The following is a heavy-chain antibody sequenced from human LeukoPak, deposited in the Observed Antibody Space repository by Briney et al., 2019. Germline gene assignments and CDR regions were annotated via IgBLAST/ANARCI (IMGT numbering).Heavy chain of an antibody. D-gene: IGHD6-13*01. V-gene: IGHV1-8*01. CDR2: MNPNSGNT. J-gene: IGHJ5*02. CDR3: ARGHSSSWYGNWFEP. CDR1: GYTFTSYD. Sequence: ASVKVSCKASGYTFTSYDINWVRQATGQGLEWMGWMNPNSGNTGYAQKFQGRVTMTRNTSISTAYMELSSLRSEDTAVYYCARGHSSSWYGNWFEPWGQGTLVTVSS.